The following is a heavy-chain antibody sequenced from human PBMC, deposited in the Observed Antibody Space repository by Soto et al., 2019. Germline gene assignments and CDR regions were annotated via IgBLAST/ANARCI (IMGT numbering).Heavy chain of an antibody. D-gene: IGHD6-19*01. Sequence: SVKVSCKASGGTFSSYAISWVRQAPGQGLEWMGGIIPIFGTANYAQKFQGRVTITADKSTSTAYMELSSLRSEDTAVYYCATDPGGYSSGWSYFDYWGQGTLVTVSS. V-gene: IGHV1-69*06. CDR3: ATDPGGYSSGWSYFDY. J-gene: IGHJ4*02. CDR2: IIPIFGTA. CDR1: GGTFSSYA.